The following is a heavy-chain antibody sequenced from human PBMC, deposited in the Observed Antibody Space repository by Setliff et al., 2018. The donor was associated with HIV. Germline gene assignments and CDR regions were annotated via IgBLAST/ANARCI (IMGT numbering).Heavy chain of an antibody. D-gene: IGHD2-2*01. V-gene: IGHV4-31*03. J-gene: IGHJ5*02. Sequence: SETLSLTCTVSGVSINSVLYSWTWIRQLPGKGLEWIGYIYYSGNTYYNPSLKSRLTISLETSKNQFSLELSSVTAADTAVYYCAGGFRDDIVVVSGRPRTWLDPWGQGTLVTVSS. CDR2: IYYSGNT. CDR1: GVSINSVLYS. CDR3: AGGFRDDIVVVSGRPRTWLDP.